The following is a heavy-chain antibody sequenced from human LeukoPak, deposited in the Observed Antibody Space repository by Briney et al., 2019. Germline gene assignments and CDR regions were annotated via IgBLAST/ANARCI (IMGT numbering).Heavy chain of an antibody. D-gene: IGHD2-8*01. CDR1: GFTFSIYA. CDR3: AKRYCTSSGCSFFDS. J-gene: IGHJ4*02. V-gene: IGHV3-23*01. CDR2: ISGSGDST. Sequence: GGSLRLSCAASGFTFSIYAMNWVRQAPGKGLEWVSAISGSGDSTYYADSVKGRFTISRDNSKNMLYLQMNSLRAEDTAVYYCAKRYCTSSGCSFFDSWGQGTLATVSS.